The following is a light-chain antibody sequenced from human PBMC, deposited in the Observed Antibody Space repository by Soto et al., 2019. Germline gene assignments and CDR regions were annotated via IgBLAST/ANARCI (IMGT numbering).Light chain of an antibody. CDR3: CSYADYTTLV. V-gene: IGLV2-23*02. Sequence: QSALTQPASVSGSPGQSITISCTGTSSDVGGYNYVSWYQQHPGKAPKLMIYDVIKRPSGVSNRFSGSKSGNTASLTISGLQAEDEAEYYCCSYADYTTLVFGGGTKLTVL. J-gene: IGLJ3*02. CDR2: DVI. CDR1: SSDVGGYNY.